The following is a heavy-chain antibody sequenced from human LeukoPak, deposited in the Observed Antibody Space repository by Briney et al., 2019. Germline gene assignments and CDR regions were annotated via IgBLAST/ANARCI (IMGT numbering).Heavy chain of an antibody. J-gene: IGHJ5*02. CDR1: GFTFSSYG. Sequence: GGSLRLSCAASGFTFSSYGMHWVRQPPGKGLEWVAVIWYDGSNKYYADSVKGRFTISRDNSKNTLYLQMNSLRAEDTAVYYCARDRVPDNWFDPWGQGTLVTVSS. V-gene: IGHV3-33*01. CDR3: ARDRVPDNWFDP. CDR2: IWYDGSNK. D-gene: IGHD1-1*01.